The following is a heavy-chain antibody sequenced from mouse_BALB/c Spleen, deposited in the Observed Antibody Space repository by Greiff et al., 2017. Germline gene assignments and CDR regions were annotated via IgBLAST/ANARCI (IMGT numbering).Heavy chain of an antibody. Sequence: EEQLVESGGGLVKPGGSLKLSCAASGFTFSDYYMYWVRQTPEKRLEWVATISDGGSYTYYPDSVKGRFTISRDNAKNNLYLQMSSLKSEDTAMYYCARGGYYAMDYWGQGTSVTVSS. CDR2: ISDGGSYT. V-gene: IGHV5-4*02. CDR1: GFTFSDYY. J-gene: IGHJ4*01. CDR3: ARGGYYAMDY.